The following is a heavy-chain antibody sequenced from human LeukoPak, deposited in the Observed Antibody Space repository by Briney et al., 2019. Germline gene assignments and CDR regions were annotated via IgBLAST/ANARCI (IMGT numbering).Heavy chain of an antibody. Sequence: GGSLRLSCAASGFTFSSYSMNWVRQAPGKGLEWVSSISSSSSSYIYYADSVKGRFTISRDNAKNSLYLQMNSLRAEDTAVYYCARDLSAMVYNLGYWGQGTLVTVSS. CDR1: GFTFSSYS. CDR2: ISSSSSSYI. D-gene: IGHD5-18*01. J-gene: IGHJ4*02. V-gene: IGHV3-21*01. CDR3: ARDLSAMVYNLGY.